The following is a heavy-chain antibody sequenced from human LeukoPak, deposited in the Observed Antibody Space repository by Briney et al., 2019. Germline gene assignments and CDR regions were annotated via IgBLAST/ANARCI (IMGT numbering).Heavy chain of an antibody. CDR3: VLVPPPYTQHF. CDR1: GGSLSGHH. V-gene: IGHV4-34*01. CDR2: INYSGST. Sequence: SETLSLTCAVSGGSLSGHHWTWIRQSPGKRLEWIGEINYSGSTQYNPSLESRVTISVDTSKTQFSLKLSSVTAADTAVYYCVLVPPPYTQHFWGQGALVTVSS. D-gene: IGHD3-16*01. J-gene: IGHJ4*02.